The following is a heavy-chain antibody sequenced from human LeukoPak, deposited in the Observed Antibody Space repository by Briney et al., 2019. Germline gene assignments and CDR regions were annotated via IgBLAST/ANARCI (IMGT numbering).Heavy chain of an antibody. V-gene: IGHV4-30-4*01. CDR1: GGSISSGDYY. D-gene: IGHD1-26*01. CDR3: ARARSGSSDFDY. J-gene: IGHJ4*02. Sequence: SQTLSLTCTVSGGSISSGDYYWSWIRQPPGKGLEWIGYIYYSGSTYYNPSLKSRVTISVDTSKNQFSLKLSSVTAADTAVYYCARARSGSSDFDYWGQGTLVTVSS. CDR2: IYYSGST.